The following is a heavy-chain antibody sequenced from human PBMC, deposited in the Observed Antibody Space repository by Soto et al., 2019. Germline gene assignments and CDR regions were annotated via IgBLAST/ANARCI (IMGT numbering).Heavy chain of an antibody. CDR2: ISAYNGNT. J-gene: IGHJ6*03. CDR1: GYTFTSYG. V-gene: IGHV1-18*01. Sequence: ASVKVSCKASGYTFTSYGISWVRQAPGQGLEWMGWISAYNGNTNYAQKLQGRVTMTTGTSTSTAYMELRSLRSDDTAVYYCARERDDFWSAPGRYYYYYMDVWGKGTTVTAP. D-gene: IGHD3-3*01. CDR3: ARERDDFWSAPGRYYYYYMDV.